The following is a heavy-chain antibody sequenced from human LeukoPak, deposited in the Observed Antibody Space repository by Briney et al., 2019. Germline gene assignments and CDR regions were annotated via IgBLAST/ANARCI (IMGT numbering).Heavy chain of an antibody. J-gene: IGHJ3*02. CDR1: GGSISSSSYY. CDR3: ARDTQFSPGAFDI. V-gene: IGHV4-30-4*08. Sequence: SETLSLTCTVSGGSISSSSYYWGWIRQPPGKGLEWIGYIYYSGSTYYNPSLKSRVTISVDTSKNQFSLKLSSVTAADTAVYYCARDTQFSPGAFDIWGQGTMVTVSS. D-gene: IGHD2-15*01. CDR2: IYYSGST.